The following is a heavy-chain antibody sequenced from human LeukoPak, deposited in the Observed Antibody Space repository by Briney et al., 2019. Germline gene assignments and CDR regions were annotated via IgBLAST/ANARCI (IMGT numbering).Heavy chain of an antibody. D-gene: IGHD1-26*01. Sequence: ASVEVSCKASGYTFTSYAMNWVRQAPGQGLEWMGWINTNTGNPTYAQGFTGRFVFSLDTSVSTAYLQISSLKAEDTAVYYCARDLTLRRSLSIVGATTVDDYWGQGTLVTVSS. CDR1: GYTFTSYA. CDR3: ARDLTLRRSLSIVGATTVDDY. CDR2: INTNTGNP. J-gene: IGHJ4*02. V-gene: IGHV7-4-1*02.